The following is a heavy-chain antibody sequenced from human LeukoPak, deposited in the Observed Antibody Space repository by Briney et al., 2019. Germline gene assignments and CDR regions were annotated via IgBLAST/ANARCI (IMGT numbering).Heavy chain of an antibody. J-gene: IGHJ4*02. D-gene: IGHD3-22*01. V-gene: IGHV1-2*06. CDR3: ARGTYYYDSSGCFDY. CDR2: INPNSGGT. Sequence: ASVKVSCKASGYTFTGYYMHWVRQAPGQGLEWMGRINPNSGGTNYAQKFQGRVTMTRDTSISTAYMELSRLRSDDTAVYYCARGTYYYDSSGCFDYWGQGTLVTVSS. CDR1: GYTFTGYY.